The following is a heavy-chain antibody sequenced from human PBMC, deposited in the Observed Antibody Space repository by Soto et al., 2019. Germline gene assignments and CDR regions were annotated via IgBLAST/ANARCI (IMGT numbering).Heavy chain of an antibody. J-gene: IGHJ4*02. CDR2: ISYDGGLQ. CDR3: VSDRGYGHASVPYS. V-gene: IGHV3-30*03. CDR1: GFTFSSYG. D-gene: IGHD5-18*01. Sequence: QAQLVESGGGVVQPGRSLRLSCAASGFTFSSYGMHWVRQAPGTGLEWVAVISYDGGLQHYADSVKGRFTISRDNSKNMVLLQMNSRRAEDTAVDYCVSDRGYGHASVPYSWGQGTLVSVSS.